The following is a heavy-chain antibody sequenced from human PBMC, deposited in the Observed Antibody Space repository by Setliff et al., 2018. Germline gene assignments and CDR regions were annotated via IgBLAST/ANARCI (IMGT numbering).Heavy chain of an antibody. Sequence: GEPLNIPCKASGYNFLDYWIGWVRQMPGKGLEWMGIIYPDDSDTRYSPSVQGPFTISADKSISTAYLQWSSLKASDTAFYYCARRRRFDSGGPRSPWYFDLWGRGTLVTVSS. J-gene: IGHJ2*01. D-gene: IGHD3-22*01. CDR2: IYPDDSDT. CDR3: ARRRRFDSGGPRSPWYFDL. V-gene: IGHV5-51*01. CDR1: GYNFLDYW.